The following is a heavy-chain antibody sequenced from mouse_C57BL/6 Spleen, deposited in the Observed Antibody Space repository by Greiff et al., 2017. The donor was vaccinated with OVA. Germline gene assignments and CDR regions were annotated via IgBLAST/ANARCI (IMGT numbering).Heavy chain of an antibody. J-gene: IGHJ1*03. V-gene: IGHV1-18*01. CDR1: GYTFTDYN. CDR2: INPNNGGT. CDR3: ARRGGFITTVVAKDWYFDV. D-gene: IGHD1-1*01. Sequence: VQLKESGPELVKPGASVKIPCKASGYTFTDYNMDWVKQSHGKSLEWIGDINPNNGGTIYNQKFKGKATLTVDKSSSTAYMELRSLTSEDTAVYYCARRGGFITTVVAKDWYFDVWGTGTTVTVSS.